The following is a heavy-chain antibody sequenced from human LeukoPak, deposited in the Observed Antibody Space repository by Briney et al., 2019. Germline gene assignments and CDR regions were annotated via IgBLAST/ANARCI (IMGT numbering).Heavy chain of an antibody. D-gene: IGHD3-22*01. V-gene: IGHV3-30*18. CDR3: AKVTTMIVVVSYFDY. CDR1: GFTFSRHG. CDR2: ISHDGTVK. Sequence: GGSLRLSCVASGFTFSRHGMQWVRQAPGKGPEWVAVISHDGTVKHYSDSVKGRFSISRDSSDNTLFLQMNSLRAEDTAVYYCAKVTTMIVVVSYFDYWGQGTLVTVSS. J-gene: IGHJ4*02.